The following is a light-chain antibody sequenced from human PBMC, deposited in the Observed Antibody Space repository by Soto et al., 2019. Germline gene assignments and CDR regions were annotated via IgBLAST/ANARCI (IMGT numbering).Light chain of an antibody. Sequence: QAVVTQEPSLTVSTRGTVTLTCAASTGAVTSGYYPNWFQQEPGQAPRALIYSTNNKYSWTPARFSGSLLGGKAALTLSGVQPEDEADYYCLLYYGGQLGVFGGGTKLTVL. CDR2: STN. J-gene: IGLJ2*01. CDR3: LLYYGGQLGV. CDR1: TGAVTSGYY. V-gene: IGLV7-43*01.